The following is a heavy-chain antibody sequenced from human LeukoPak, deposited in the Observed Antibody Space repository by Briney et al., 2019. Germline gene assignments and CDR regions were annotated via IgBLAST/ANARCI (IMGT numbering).Heavy chain of an antibody. V-gene: IGHV4-59*01. CDR3: ARSGGYLLYFDY. Sequence: ASETLSLTCTVSGDSMSDYFWTWIRQPLGKGLEWIGYISYSGSTNYNPSLKSRVAISVDTSKNQFSLKLRSVTAADTAVYYCARSGGYLLYFDYWGQGTLATVSS. J-gene: IGHJ4*02. D-gene: IGHD2-15*01. CDR2: ISYSGST. CDR1: GDSMSDYF.